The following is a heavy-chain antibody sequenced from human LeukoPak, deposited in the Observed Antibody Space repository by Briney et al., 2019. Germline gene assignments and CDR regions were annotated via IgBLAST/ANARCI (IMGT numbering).Heavy chain of an antibody. V-gene: IGHV3-73*01. CDR2: IRSKANSYAT. CDR3: TSGYYDSELSRV. Sequence: GGSLRLSCAASGFTFSGSAMHWVRQASGKGLEWVGRIRSKANSYATAYVASVKGRFAISRDDSRNTAYLQMKSLKTEDTAVYYCTSGYYDSELSRVWGQGTLVTVSS. CDR1: GFTFSGSA. D-gene: IGHD3-22*01. J-gene: IGHJ4*02.